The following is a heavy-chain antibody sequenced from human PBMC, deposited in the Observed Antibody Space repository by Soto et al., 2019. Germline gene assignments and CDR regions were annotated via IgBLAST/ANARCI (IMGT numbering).Heavy chain of an antibody. D-gene: IGHD6-19*01. CDR1: GGSISSYY. J-gene: IGHJ4*02. Sequence: PSENLSLTCTVSGGSISSYYWSWIRQPPGKGLEWIGYIYYSGSTNYNPSLKSRVTISVDTSKNQFSLKLSSVTAADTAVYYCARASSGWYGYWGQGTLVTVSS. CDR2: IYYSGST. V-gene: IGHV4-59*01. CDR3: ARASSGWYGY.